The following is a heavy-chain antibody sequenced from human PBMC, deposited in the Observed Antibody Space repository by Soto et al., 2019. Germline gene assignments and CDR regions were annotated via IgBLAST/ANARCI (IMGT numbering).Heavy chain of an antibody. CDR2: INHRGST. V-gene: IGHV4-34*01. CDR1: GGSFSDFY. J-gene: IGHJ4*02. CDR3: VRGTSVVTPSLDY. D-gene: IGHD2-21*02. Sequence: SETLSLTCAVYGGSFSDFYWTWIRQPPGKGLEWIGQINHRGSTNYNPSLKSRVTISGDTSKNQFSLRLSSVTAADTAVYYCVRGTSVVTPSLDYWGQGTLVTVSS.